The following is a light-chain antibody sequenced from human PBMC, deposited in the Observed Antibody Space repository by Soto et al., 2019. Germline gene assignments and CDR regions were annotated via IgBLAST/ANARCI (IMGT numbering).Light chain of an antibody. Sequence: EVVMTQSPATLSVSPGERVTLSCRASQSINAHLAWYQQKPGQAPRLLIHGASTRATDIPARFSGSGFGTEFILTISSLQSEDFAIYYCQQYNTWLWTFGQGTKVEI. CDR2: GAS. J-gene: IGKJ1*01. V-gene: IGKV3-15*01. CDR3: QQYNTWLWT. CDR1: QSINAH.